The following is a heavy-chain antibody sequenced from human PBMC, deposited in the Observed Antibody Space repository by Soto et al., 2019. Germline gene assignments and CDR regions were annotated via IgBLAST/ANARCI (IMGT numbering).Heavy chain of an antibody. CDR1: GYTFTRHY. Sequence: ASVKVSCKAFGYTFTRHYIHWVRQAPGQGLEWMGGITPGGTPTTFAQKFQGRVTMTRDTSTRTVYMELISLRSEDTAVYYCARLDEYQLLSCDYWGQGTLVTVSS. D-gene: IGHD2-2*01. V-gene: IGHV1-46*01. CDR3: ARLDEYQLLSCDY. J-gene: IGHJ4*02. CDR2: ITPGGTPT.